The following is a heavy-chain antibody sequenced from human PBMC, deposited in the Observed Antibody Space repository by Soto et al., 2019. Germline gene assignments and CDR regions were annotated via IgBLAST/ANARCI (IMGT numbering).Heavy chain of an antibody. D-gene: IGHD6-19*01. Sequence: GASVKVSCKASGYTFTSYDINWVRQATGQGLEWMGWMNPNSGNTGYAQKFQGRVTMTRNTSISTAYMELSSLRSEDTAVYYCARDQGRVAVAGTYYYYGMDVWGQGTTVTVSS. V-gene: IGHV1-8*01. J-gene: IGHJ6*02. CDR2: MNPNSGNT. CDR3: ARDQGRVAVAGTYYYYGMDV. CDR1: GYTFTSYD.